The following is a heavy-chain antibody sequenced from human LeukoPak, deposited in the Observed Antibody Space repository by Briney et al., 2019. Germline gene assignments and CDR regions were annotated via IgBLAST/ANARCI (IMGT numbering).Heavy chain of an antibody. Sequence: SVKVSCKASGGTFSSYAISWVRQAPGQGLEWMGRIIPILGIANYAQKFQGRVTITADKSTSTAYMELSSLRSEDTAVYYCARGCSSSDWFDPWGQGTLVTVSS. CDR3: ARGCSSSDWFDP. D-gene: IGHD6-13*01. CDR1: GGTFSSYA. CDR2: IIPILGIA. V-gene: IGHV1-69*04. J-gene: IGHJ5*02.